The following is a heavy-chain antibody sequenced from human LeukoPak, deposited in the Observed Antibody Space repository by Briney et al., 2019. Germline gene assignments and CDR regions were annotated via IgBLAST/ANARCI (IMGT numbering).Heavy chain of an antibody. Sequence: PGGSLRLSCAASGFTFSSYGMHWVRQAPGKGLEWVAFIRYDGSNKYYADSVKGRFTISRDNSKNTLYLQMSSLRAEDTAVYYCAKGGSRFGYSYGSDFDYWGQGTLVTVSS. CDR1: GFTFSSYG. D-gene: IGHD5-18*01. CDR3: AKGGSRFGYSYGSDFDY. V-gene: IGHV3-30*02. CDR2: IRYDGSNK. J-gene: IGHJ4*02.